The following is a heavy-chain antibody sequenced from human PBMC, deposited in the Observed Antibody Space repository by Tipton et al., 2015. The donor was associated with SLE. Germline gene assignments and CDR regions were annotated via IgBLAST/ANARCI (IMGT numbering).Heavy chain of an antibody. CDR2: IAWNGGGI. CDR3: AKDISGWPEYFQH. J-gene: IGHJ1*01. CDR1: GFSFEDKT. V-gene: IGHV3-9*01. D-gene: IGHD6-19*01. Sequence: LRLSCVGSGFSFEDKTMHWVRQAPGKGLEWVSGIAWNGGGIAYADSVQGRFTISRDNDRDSLYLQMNSLRPEDTAFYYCAKDISGWPEYFQHWGQGTLVTVSS.